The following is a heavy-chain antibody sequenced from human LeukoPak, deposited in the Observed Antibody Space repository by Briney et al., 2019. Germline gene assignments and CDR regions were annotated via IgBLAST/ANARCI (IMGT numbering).Heavy chain of an antibody. Sequence: SETLSLTCTVSGDSISGSALYWAWIRQPPGKRPEWIASIKYSGTTYYNLFLKSRVTISIDTSKNQFSLKLSSVTAADTAVYSCARDVAGYYSFWGQGTLVTVSS. V-gene: IGHV4-39*07. CDR2: IKYSGTT. CDR3: ARDVAGYYSF. J-gene: IGHJ4*02. D-gene: IGHD6-19*01. CDR1: GDSISGSALY.